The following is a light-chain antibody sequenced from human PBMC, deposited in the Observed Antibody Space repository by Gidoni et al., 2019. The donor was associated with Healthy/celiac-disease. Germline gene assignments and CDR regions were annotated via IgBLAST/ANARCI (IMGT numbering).Light chain of an antibody. Sequence: EIVFTHSPATLSLSPGARATLSCRVSKSVSSYLAWYQQKPGQAPRLHVYDASNRATGIPASFSGSGSGTDFTLTISGLEHEDFAVYYCQRRSNWPSITFGQGTRLEIK. CDR1: KSVSSY. J-gene: IGKJ5*01. CDR2: DAS. V-gene: IGKV3-11*01. CDR3: QRRSNWPSIT.